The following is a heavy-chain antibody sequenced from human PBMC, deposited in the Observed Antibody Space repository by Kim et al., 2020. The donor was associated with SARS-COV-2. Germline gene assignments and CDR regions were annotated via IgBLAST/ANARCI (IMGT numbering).Heavy chain of an antibody. V-gene: IGHV3-21*01. CDR2: ISSSSSYI. J-gene: IGHJ4*02. Sequence: GSLRLSCAASGFSFSSYNMNWVRQAPGKGLEWVSSISSSSSYIYYADSVKGRFTISRDNAKNSLYLQMNSLRAEDMAVYYCARLGGSGWYGEVGGPGYWGQGTLVAVTS. CDR1: GFSFSSYN. D-gene: IGHD6-19*01. CDR3: ARLGGSGWYGEVGGPGY.